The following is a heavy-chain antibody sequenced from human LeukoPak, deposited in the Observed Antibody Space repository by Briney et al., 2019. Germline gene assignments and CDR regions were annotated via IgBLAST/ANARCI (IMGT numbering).Heavy chain of an antibody. CDR2: IKQDGSEK. Sequence: GGSLRLSCAASGFTFSIYWMSWVRQAPGKGLEWVANIKQDGSEKYYVDSVKGRFTISRDNAKNSLYLQMNSLRAEDTAVYYCARDDDYYGSGSYYRYWGQGTLVTVSS. CDR3: ARDDDYYGSGSYYRY. CDR1: GFTFSIYW. V-gene: IGHV3-7*01. D-gene: IGHD3-10*01. J-gene: IGHJ4*02.